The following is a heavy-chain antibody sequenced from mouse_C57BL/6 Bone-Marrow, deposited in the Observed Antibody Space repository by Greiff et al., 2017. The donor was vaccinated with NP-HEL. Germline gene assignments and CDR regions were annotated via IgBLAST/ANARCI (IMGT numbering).Heavy chain of an antibody. D-gene: IGHD2-4*01. Sequence: QVQLQQPGAELVKPGASVQLSCKASGYTFTSYWMHWVKQRPGQGLEWIGMIHPNSGSTNSNEKFKSKATLTVDKSSSTAYMQLSSLTSEDSAVYYCASDYAHYYAMDYWGQGTSVTVSS. J-gene: IGHJ4*01. CDR1: GYTFTSYW. V-gene: IGHV1-64*01. CDR2: IHPNSGST. CDR3: ASDYAHYYAMDY.